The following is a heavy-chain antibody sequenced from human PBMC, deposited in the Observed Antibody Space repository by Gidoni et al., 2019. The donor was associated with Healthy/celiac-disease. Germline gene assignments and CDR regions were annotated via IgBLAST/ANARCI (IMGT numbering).Heavy chain of an antibody. CDR1: GFTFGDYA. Sequence: EVQLVESGGGLVQPGRSLRLSCTASGFTFGDYAMSWFRQAPGKGLEWVGFIRSKAYGGTTEYAASVKGRFTISRDDSKSIAYLQMNSLKTEDTAVYYCTRVNTIFGVVTMYYFDYWGQGTLVTVSS. D-gene: IGHD3-3*01. V-gene: IGHV3-49*03. J-gene: IGHJ4*02. CDR2: IRSKAYGGTT. CDR3: TRVNTIFGVVTMYYFDY.